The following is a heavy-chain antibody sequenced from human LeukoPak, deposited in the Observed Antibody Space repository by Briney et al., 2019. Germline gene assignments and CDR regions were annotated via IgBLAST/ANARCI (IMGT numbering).Heavy chain of an antibody. J-gene: IGHJ4*02. Sequence: GASVKVSCKASGYTFSDYYMHWVRQAPGQGLEWMGWINPNSGATGYAQEFQGRVTMTRDTSISTADMELNSLRSDDTAMYYCSRGSALNRAYSGYDPPFHYWGQGTLVAVSS. CDR2: INPNSGAT. CDR3: SRGSALNRAYSGYDPPFHY. CDR1: GYTFSDYY. D-gene: IGHD5-12*01. V-gene: IGHV1-2*02.